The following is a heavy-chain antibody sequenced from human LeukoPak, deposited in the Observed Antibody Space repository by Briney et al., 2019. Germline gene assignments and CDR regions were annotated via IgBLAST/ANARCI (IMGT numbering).Heavy chain of an antibody. CDR1: GFTVSNND. D-gene: IGHD6-19*01. V-gene: IGHV3-66*01. Sequence: TGGSLRLSCAASGFTVSNNDMTWVRQAPGKGLEWVSGIYIGGRTISVDSVRGRFTISRDNSKNTLYLQMNSLRAEDTALYYCARGAGAYKHYAMDVWGQGTTVAVSS. CDR3: ARGAGAYKHYAMDV. J-gene: IGHJ6*02. CDR2: IYIGGRT.